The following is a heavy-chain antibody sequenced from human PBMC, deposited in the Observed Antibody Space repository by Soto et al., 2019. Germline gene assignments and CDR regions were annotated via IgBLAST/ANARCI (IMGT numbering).Heavy chain of an antibody. V-gene: IGHV3-9*01. CDR2: ISGNSGSM. J-gene: IGHJ4*01. CDR3: LKNKGYNNTCYLDH. CDR1: GFTFVDYA. Sequence: SLRLSCASTGFTFVDYAMHWVRQAPGKGLEWVACISGNSGSMGYTDSVTGRFTTLRDHAKTSLSLQMNSRRSAETALYYFLKNKGYNNTCYLDHWGQGTLVTVSS. D-gene: IGHD6-13*01.